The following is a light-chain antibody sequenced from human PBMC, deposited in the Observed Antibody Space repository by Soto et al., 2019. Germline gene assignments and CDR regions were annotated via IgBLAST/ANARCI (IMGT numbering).Light chain of an antibody. V-gene: IGKV3-11*01. J-gene: IGKJ2*01. CDR2: DAS. Sequence: EIVLTQSPATLSLSPGERATLSCRASQSVSSYLAWYQQKPGQAPRLLIYDASNRATGIPARFSGSGSGTDFTRTISSLEPEDFAVYYCQQRSNWTYTFGQGTKLEI. CDR1: QSVSSY. CDR3: QQRSNWTYT.